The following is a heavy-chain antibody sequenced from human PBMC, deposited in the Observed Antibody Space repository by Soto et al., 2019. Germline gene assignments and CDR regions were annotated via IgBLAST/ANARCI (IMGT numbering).Heavy chain of an antibody. D-gene: IGHD2-2*01. CDR1: GVSISSYY. CDR2: FYISGST. V-gene: IGHV4-4*07. CDR3: ARHSGSVPAARYYFDY. J-gene: IGHJ4*02. Sequence: SETLSLTCTVSGVSISSYYWSWIRQSVGKGLEWIGRFYISGSTNYTPSLKSRVTMSVDTSKNQFSVKLSSVTAADTAVYYCARHSGSVPAARYYFDYWGQGILVTVSS.